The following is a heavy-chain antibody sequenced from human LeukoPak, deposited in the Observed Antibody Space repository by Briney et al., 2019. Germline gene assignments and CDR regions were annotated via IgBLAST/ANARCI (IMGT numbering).Heavy chain of an antibody. J-gene: IGHJ4*02. CDR2: INHSGST. CDR1: TVSFSGYY. D-gene: IGHD4-17*01. Sequence: SETLSLTCDVSTVSFSGYYWSWIRQPPGKGLEWIGEINHSGSTNYNPSLKSRVTISVDTSKNQFSLKLSSVTAADTAVYYCARGGAKRMTTVTTGLGYWGQGTLVTVSS. V-gene: IGHV4-34*01. CDR3: ARGGAKRMTTVTTGLGY.